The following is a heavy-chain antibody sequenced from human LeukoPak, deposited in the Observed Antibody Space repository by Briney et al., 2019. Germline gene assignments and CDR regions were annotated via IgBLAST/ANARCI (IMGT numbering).Heavy chain of an antibody. V-gene: IGHV1-2*02. CDR3: ARPKQGSSAPRSWFDP. CDR1: GYTFTGYY. Sequence: ASVKVSCKASGYTFTGYYMHWVRQAPGQGLEWMGWINPNSGGTNYAQKFQGRVTMTRDTSISTAYMELSRLRPDDTAVYYCARPKQGSSAPRSWFDPWGQGTLVTVSS. D-gene: IGHD2-2*01. CDR2: INPNSGGT. J-gene: IGHJ5*02.